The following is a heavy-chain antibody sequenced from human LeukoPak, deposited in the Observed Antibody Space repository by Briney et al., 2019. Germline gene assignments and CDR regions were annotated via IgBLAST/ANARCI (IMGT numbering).Heavy chain of an antibody. J-gene: IGHJ6*02. D-gene: IGHD3-3*01. CDR3: ARGLYYDFWSGYALGNGMDV. Sequence: SETLSLTCTVSGGSISSYYWSWIRQPPGKGLEWIGEINHSGSTNYNPSLKSRVTISVDTSKNQFSLKLSSVTAADTAVYYCARGLYYDFWSGYALGNGMDVWGQGTTVTVSS. V-gene: IGHV4-34*01. CDR2: INHSGST. CDR1: GGSISSYY.